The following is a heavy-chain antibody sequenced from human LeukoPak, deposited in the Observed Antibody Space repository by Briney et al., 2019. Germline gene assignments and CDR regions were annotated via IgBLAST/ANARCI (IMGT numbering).Heavy chain of an antibody. CDR1: GGSFSGYY. D-gene: IGHD5-12*01. J-gene: IGHJ4*02. V-gene: IGHV4-34*01. CDR2: INHSGST. Sequence: SETLSLTCAVYGGSFSGYYWSWIRQPPGKGLEWIGEINHSGSTNCNPSLKSRVTISVDTSKNQSSLKLSSVTAADTAVYYCARGRRKKYSGYDGFDYWGQGTLVTVSS. CDR3: ARGRRKKYSGYDGFDY.